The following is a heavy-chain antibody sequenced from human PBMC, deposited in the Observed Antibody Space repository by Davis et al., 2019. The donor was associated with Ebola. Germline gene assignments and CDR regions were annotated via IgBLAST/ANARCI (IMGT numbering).Heavy chain of an antibody. D-gene: IGHD6-19*01. J-gene: IGHJ2*01. CDR1: GFTFSSYA. V-gene: IGHV3-30-3*01. CDR3: TRRPQAVAGTGWYFDL. CDR2: ISYDGSNK. Sequence: GESLKISCAASGFTFSSYAMHWVRQAPGKGLEWVAVISYDGSNKYYADSVKGRFTISRDNSKNTLYLQMNSLRAEDTAVYYCTRRPQAVAGTGWYFDLWGRGTLVTVSS.